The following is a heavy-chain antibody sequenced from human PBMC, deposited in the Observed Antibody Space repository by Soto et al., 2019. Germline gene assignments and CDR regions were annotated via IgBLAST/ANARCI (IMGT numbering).Heavy chain of an antibody. J-gene: IGHJ6*02. V-gene: IGHV3-21*01. CDR1: GFTFSSYS. CDR3: ARDKAARPLSYYYYGMDV. Sequence: KPVGSLRLSCAASGFTFSSYSMNWVRQAPGKGLEWVSSISSSSSYIYYADSVKGRFTISRDNAKNSLYLQMNSLRAEDTAVYYCARDKAARPLSYYYYGMDVWGQGTTVTVSS. CDR2: ISSSSSYI. D-gene: IGHD6-6*01.